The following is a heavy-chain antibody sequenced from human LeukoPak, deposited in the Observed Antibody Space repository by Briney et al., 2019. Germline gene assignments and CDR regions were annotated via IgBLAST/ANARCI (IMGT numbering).Heavy chain of an antibody. J-gene: IGHJ4*02. CDR1: GDTFSSYG. D-gene: IGHD3-22*01. V-gene: IGHV1-69*05. Sequence: GASVKVSCKASGDTFSSYGLSWVRQAPGQGLEWMGRIIPISGIANYAQKFQDRVTINTDEPTSTVYMELSSLRSEDTAVYYCARDLYYYDSGGPDYWGQGTLVSVSS. CDR3: ARDLYYYDSGGPDY. CDR2: IIPISGIA.